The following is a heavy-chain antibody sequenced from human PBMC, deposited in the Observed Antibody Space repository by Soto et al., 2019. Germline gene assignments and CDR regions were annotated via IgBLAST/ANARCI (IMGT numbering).Heavy chain of an antibody. D-gene: IGHD5-12*01. J-gene: IGHJ4*02. CDR1: GFTFSSYA. V-gene: IGHV3-30-3*01. Sequence: QVQLVESGGGVVQPGRSLRLSCAASGFTFSSYAMHWVRQAPGKGLEWVAVISYDGSNKYYADSVKGRFTISRDNSKNTLYLQMNSLRAEDTAVYYCARDIVAEWLRTGGFDYWGQGTLVTVSS. CDR3: ARDIVAEWLRTGGFDY. CDR2: ISYDGSNK.